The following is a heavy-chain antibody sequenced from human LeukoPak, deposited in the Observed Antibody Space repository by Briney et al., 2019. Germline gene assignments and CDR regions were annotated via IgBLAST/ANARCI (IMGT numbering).Heavy chain of an antibody. CDR3: ASDSGYDYVGDY. V-gene: IGHV1-69*13. D-gene: IGHD5-12*01. Sequence: ASVKVSCKASGGTFSSYAISWVRQAPGQGLEWMGGIIPIFGTANYAQKFQGRVMITADESTSTAYMELSSLRSEDTAVYYCASDSGYDYVGDYWGQGTLVTVSS. CDR1: GGTFSSYA. CDR2: IIPIFGTA. J-gene: IGHJ4*02.